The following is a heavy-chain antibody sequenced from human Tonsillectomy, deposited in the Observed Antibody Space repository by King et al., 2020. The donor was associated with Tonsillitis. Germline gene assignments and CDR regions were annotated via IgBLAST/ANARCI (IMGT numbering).Heavy chain of an antibody. CDR1: GGSFSNYF. CDR2: INHSGST. J-gene: IGHJ4*02. D-gene: IGHD3-3*01. Sequence: VQLQQWGAGLLKPSETLSLTCAVYGGSFSNYFWSWIRQPPGKGLEWIGDINHSGSTNFNPSLKSRVTISMDTSKNQFSLKLSSVTAADTAVYSCARGKYDFWSGYSDYFDYWGRGTLVTASS. CDR3: ARGKYDFWSGYSDYFDY. V-gene: IGHV4-34*01.